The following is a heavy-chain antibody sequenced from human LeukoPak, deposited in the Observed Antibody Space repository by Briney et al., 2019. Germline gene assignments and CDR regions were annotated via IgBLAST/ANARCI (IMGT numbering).Heavy chain of an antibody. Sequence: SVKVSCKASGGTFSSYAISWVRQAPGQGLEWMGRIIPILGIANYAQKFQGRVTITADKSTSTAYMELSGLRSEDTAVYYCARDHPPHDPDYDILTGYYVYYYYGMDVWGQGTTVTVSS. D-gene: IGHD3-9*01. V-gene: IGHV1-69*04. CDR1: GGTFSSYA. J-gene: IGHJ6*02. CDR2: IIPILGIA. CDR3: ARDHPPHDPDYDILTGYYVYYYYGMDV.